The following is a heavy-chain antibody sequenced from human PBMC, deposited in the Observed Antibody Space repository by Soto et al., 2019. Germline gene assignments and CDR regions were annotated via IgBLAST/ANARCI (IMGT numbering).Heavy chain of an antibody. CDR3: TREGGGYSNYFDY. CDR2: IRSKAYGGTT. J-gene: IGHJ4*02. D-gene: IGHD4-4*01. CDR1: GFTFGDYA. Sequence: GGSLRLSCTASGFTFGDYAMSWVRQAPGKGLEWVGFIRSKAYGGTTEYAASVKGRFTISRDDSKSIAYLQMNSLKTEDPAVYYCTREGGGYSNYFDYWGQGTLVTVSS. V-gene: IGHV3-49*04.